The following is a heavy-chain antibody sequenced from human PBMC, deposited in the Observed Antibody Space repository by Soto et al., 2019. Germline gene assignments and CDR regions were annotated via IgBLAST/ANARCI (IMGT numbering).Heavy chain of an antibody. Sequence: QVQLVQSGAEVKNPGASVRVSCKASGFTFPSYGVTWVRQAPGQGLEWMGWITASNGNTHYAQNLQGRVTMTTDTSTSTAYMELWRLNSDDTAVYYCARGRSYGSFWYFDLWGRGTLVTVSS. D-gene: IGHD3-16*01. CDR1: GFTFPSYG. J-gene: IGHJ2*01. CDR2: ITASNGNT. V-gene: IGHV1-18*01. CDR3: ARGRSYGSFWYFDL.